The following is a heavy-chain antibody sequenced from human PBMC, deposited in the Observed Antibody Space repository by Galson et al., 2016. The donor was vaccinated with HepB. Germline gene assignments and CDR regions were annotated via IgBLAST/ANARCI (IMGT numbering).Heavy chain of an antibody. J-gene: IGHJ4*02. CDR1: GISIGHYA. V-gene: IGHV3-49*03. D-gene: IGHD2-15*01. CDR3: ATQDIAGYYFEY. Sequence: SLRLSCATSGISIGHYAMSWFRQAPGKGLEWVSFITSKAYSGTTEYAASVKGRFTISRDDAKNTAYLHMNSLKTEDSAVYYCATQDIAGYYFEYWGQGTLVTVSS. CDR2: ITSKAYSGTT.